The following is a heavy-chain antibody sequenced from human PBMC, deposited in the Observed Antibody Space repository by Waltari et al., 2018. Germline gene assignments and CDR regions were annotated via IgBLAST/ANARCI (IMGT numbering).Heavy chain of an antibody. D-gene: IGHD2-15*01. CDR2: ISYDGSNK. V-gene: IGHV3-30*01. CDR3: ARDALGYCSGGSCYFSYFDY. CDR1: GFTFSSYA. Sequence: QVQLVESGGGVVQPGRSLRLSCAASGFTFSSYAMHRVRQAPGKGLEWVAVISYDGSNKYYADSVKGRFTISRDNSKNTLYLQMNSLRAEDTAVYYCARDALGYCSGGSCYFSYFDYWGQGTLVTVSS. J-gene: IGHJ4*02.